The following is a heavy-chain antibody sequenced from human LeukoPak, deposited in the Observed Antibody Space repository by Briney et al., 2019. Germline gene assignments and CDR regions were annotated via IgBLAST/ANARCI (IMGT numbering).Heavy chain of an antibody. D-gene: IGHD5-18*01. J-gene: IGHJ3*02. Sequence: VASVKVSCKTSGYTFTTYDINWVRQASGQGLEWMGWMNPNSGNTGYAQKFQGRVTMTRNIAISTAYMELSSLRSEDTAMYYCARGRGYSYGNDAFDIWGQGTMVTVSS. CDR3: ARGRGYSYGNDAFDI. CDR2: MNPNSGNT. CDR1: GYTFTTYD. V-gene: IGHV1-8*01.